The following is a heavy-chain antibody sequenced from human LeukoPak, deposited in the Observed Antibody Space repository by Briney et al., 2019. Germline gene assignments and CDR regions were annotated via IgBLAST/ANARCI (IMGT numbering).Heavy chain of an antibody. Sequence: PSETLSLTCTVSGGSISSYYWSWIRQPPGKGLEWIGYIYPGSTDYNPSLKSRVTISVDTSKNQFSLQLSSVTAADTAVYYCARGFEYNYRYTFGYWGQGTLVTVSS. D-gene: IGHD5-18*01. V-gene: IGHV4-59*01. CDR2: IYPGST. CDR1: GGSISSYY. J-gene: IGHJ4*02. CDR3: ARGFEYNYRYTFGY.